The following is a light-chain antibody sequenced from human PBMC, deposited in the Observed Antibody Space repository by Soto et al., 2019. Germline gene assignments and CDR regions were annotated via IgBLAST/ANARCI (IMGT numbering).Light chain of an antibody. V-gene: IGKV3-11*01. J-gene: IGKJ1*01. CDR2: DAS. CDR3: QQRANWPPVT. Sequence: ALSQSPGTLSLSPGERGALSCRGSQNVAELLAWYQQKPGQPPRLPINDASKSATGIPARFSGSGTGTDFTLTITTLEPEDFAVYISQQRANWPPVTFGQGTNVDIK. CDR1: QNVAEL.